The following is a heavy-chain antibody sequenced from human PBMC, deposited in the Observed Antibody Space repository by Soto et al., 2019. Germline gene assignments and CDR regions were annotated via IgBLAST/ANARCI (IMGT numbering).Heavy chain of an antibody. CDR2: IYYRGST. D-gene: IGHD3-22*01. CDR3: ARRHYYDSSGYFDY. Sequence: SETLSLTCIVSGGSISSTNYXWGWIRQPPGKGLEWIGSIYYRGSTYYNPSLKSRVTISVDTSKNQFSLNLSSVTAADTAVYYCARRHYYDSSGYFDYWGHGTLVTVSS. CDR1: GGSISSTNYX. J-gene: IGHJ5*01. V-gene: IGHV4-39*01.